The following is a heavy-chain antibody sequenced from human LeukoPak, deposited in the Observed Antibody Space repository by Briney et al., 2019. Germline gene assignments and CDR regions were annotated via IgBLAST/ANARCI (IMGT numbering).Heavy chain of an antibody. CDR3: ARGRRGFTLFGVDPYYFDC. D-gene: IGHD3-3*01. Sequence: GSVQVSCKASGYIFTDYYVHWVRQAPGQGLEWMGRINPNDDSTSYAQRFQGSVTMTRNTSTSTVYMELSSLTSDDAAVYYCARGRRGFTLFGVDPYYFDCWGQGTLVAVSS. CDR2: INPNDDST. CDR1: GYIFTDYY. J-gene: IGHJ4*02. V-gene: IGHV1-46*01.